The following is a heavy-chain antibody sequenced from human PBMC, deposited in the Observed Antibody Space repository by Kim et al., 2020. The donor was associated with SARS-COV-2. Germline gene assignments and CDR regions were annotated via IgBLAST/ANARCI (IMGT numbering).Heavy chain of an antibody. CDR2: INHSGST. V-gene: IGHV4-34*01. D-gene: IGHD3-10*01. CDR3: SRGLTMVRGVVDY. J-gene: IGHJ4*02. Sequence: SETLSLTCAVYGGSFSGYYWSWIRQPPGKGLEWIGEINHSGSTNYNPSLKSRVTISVDTSKNQFFLKLSSVTAADTAVYYCSRGLTMVRGVVDYWGQGTL. CDR1: GGSFSGYY.